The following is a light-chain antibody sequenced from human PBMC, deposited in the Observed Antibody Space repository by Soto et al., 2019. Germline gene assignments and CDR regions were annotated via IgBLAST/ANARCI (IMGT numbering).Light chain of an antibody. CDR2: DVS. V-gene: IGKV3-20*01. J-gene: IGKJ1*01. CDR3: QQYGSPPET. Sequence: EIVLTQSPGTLSLSPGERATLSCRASQSGSSAYLAWYQQKPGQAPRLLIYDVSSRATGIPDRFSGSGSGTDFTLTVSRLEPEDFAVYYCQQYGSPPETFGQGTKVEIK. CDR1: QSGSSAY.